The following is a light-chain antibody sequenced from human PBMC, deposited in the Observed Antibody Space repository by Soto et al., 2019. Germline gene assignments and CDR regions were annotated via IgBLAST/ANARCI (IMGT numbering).Light chain of an antibody. V-gene: IGKV1-5*03. CDR2: KTS. Sequence: IQMTQSPSTLSASVGATVTISCRATESIYSWLAWYKQIPGKAPQLLIYKTSTLQSGVPSRFSGSGSGAEYTLTISSLQPDDFATYYCQEYNTNSRTFGQGTRVENK. CDR1: ESIYSW. J-gene: IGKJ1*01. CDR3: QEYNTNSRT.